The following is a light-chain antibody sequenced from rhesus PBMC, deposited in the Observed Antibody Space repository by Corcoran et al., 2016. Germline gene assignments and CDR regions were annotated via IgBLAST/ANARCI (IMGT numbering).Light chain of an antibody. CDR2: KAS. Sequence: DIQMKQSPSSLSESVGDRVTITCWASHGIINYLSWYQQKPGKAPKLLIYKASIWQSGVPSRLSGSGSRTDYTFTISVLQPEAVSTYYFQHVYGTPFTFGPGTKLDIK. J-gene: IGKJ3*01. CDR3: QHVYGTPFT. V-gene: IGKV1-74*01. CDR1: HGIINY.